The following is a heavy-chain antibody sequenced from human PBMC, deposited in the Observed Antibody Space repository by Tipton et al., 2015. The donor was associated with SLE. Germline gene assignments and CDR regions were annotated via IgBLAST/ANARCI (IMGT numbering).Heavy chain of an antibody. CDR1: GGSVSSGSYS. D-gene: IGHD3-22*01. J-gene: IGHJ4*02. V-gene: IGHV4-61*01. Sequence: TLSLTCTVSGGSVSSGSYSWSWIRQPPGKGLEWIAYIYYSGSTNYNPSLKSRVTISIDTSKNQFSLKLSSVTAADTAVYYCARDDTDGESSGIPGDYWGQGTLVTVSS. CDR2: IYYSGST. CDR3: ARDDTDGESSGIPGDY.